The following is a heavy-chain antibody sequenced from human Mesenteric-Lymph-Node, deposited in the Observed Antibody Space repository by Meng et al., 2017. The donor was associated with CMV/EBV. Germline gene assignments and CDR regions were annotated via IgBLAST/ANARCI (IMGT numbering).Heavy chain of an antibody. CDR3: ARGIGYSYGSPPYGMDV. D-gene: IGHD5-18*01. V-gene: IGHV3-13*03. J-gene: IGHJ6*02. CDR2: GVGADT. Sequence: GESLKISCAACGFTFSGYDMHWVRQATLGVGADTYYPGSVKGQFTISRESAKKSFYLQMNSLRAGDTAVYYCARGIGYSYGSPPYGMDVWGQGTTVTVSS. CDR1: GFTFSGYD.